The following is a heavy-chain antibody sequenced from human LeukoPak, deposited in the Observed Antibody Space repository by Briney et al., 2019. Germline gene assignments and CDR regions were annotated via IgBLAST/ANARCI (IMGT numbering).Heavy chain of an antibody. J-gene: IGHJ6*02. CDR2: ISACNGNT. CDR3: ARDHCSSTSCYAAFYYYYYGMDV. CDR1: GYTFTSYG. Sequence: ASVKVSCKASGYTFTSYGISWVRQAPGQGLEWMGWISACNGNTNYAQKLQGRVTMTTDTSTSTAYMELRSLRSDDTAVYYCARDHCSSTSCYAAFYYYYYGMDVWGQGTTVTVSS. D-gene: IGHD2-2*01. V-gene: IGHV1-18*01.